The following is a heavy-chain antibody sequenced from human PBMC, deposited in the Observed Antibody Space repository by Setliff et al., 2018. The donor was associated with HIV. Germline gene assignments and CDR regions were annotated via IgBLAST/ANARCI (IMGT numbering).Heavy chain of an antibody. V-gene: IGHV4-4*02. Sequence: PSETLSLTCAVSGGSISSDNWWTWVRPPPGKGLEWTGNIYGSGTTKYNPSLRSRVTISVDKSKNQLSLSLDSVTAADTAVYYCAADPKGDGWGYFDSWGQGTLVTVSS. CDR3: AADPKGDGWGYFDS. CDR2: IYGSGTT. D-gene: IGHD6-19*01. CDR1: GGSISSDNW. J-gene: IGHJ4*02.